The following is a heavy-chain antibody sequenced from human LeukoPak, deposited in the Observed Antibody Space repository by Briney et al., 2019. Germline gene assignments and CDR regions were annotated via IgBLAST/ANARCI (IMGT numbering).Heavy chain of an antibody. CDR1: GFTFSSYW. D-gene: IGHD1-26*01. CDR3: ARVRPAVGATPYYFDY. Sequence: GGSLRLSCAASGFTFSSYWMSWVRQAPGKGLEWVANIKQDGSEKYYVDSVKGRFTTSRDNDKNSLYLQMNSLRAEDTAVYYCARVRPAVGATPYYFDYWGQGTLVTVSS. J-gene: IGHJ4*02. CDR2: IKQDGSEK. V-gene: IGHV3-7*01.